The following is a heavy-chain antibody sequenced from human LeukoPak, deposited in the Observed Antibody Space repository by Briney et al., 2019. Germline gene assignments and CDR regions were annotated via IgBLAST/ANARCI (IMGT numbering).Heavy chain of an antibody. CDR2: IYYSGST. V-gene: IGHV4-31*03. Sequence: SQTLSLTCTVSGGSISSGGYYWSWIRQHPGQGLEWIGYIYYSGSTYYNPSLKSRVTISVDTSKNQFSLKLSSVTAADTAVYYCAREPLLYCSSTSCGAFDIWGQGTMVTVSS. CDR1: GGSISSGGYY. J-gene: IGHJ3*02. D-gene: IGHD2-2*01. CDR3: AREPLLYCSSTSCGAFDI.